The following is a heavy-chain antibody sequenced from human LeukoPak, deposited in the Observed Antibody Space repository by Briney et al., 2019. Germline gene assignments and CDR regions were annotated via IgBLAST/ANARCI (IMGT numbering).Heavy chain of an antibody. CDR2: MNPNSGNT. CDR1: GYTFTSCD. Sequence: ASVKVSCKASGYTFTSCDINWVRQATGQGLEWMGWMNPNSGNTGYGQSFQGRITMTRDTSISTAYMELSRLRSDDTAVYYCASWPPYYDYVWGSRPAPGYWGQGTLVTVSS. V-gene: IGHV1-8*01. J-gene: IGHJ4*02. D-gene: IGHD3-16*01. CDR3: ASWPPYYDYVWGSRPAPGY.